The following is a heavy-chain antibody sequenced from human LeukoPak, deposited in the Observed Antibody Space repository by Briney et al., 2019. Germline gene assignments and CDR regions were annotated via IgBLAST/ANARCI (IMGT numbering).Heavy chain of an antibody. V-gene: IGHV4-39*07. CDR2: IYYSGST. CDR3: ARDDYGDSGY. Sequence: SETLSLTCTVSGGSISSSSYYWGWIRQPPGKGLEWIGSIYYSGSTYYNPSLKSRVTISVDTSKNQFSLKLSSVTAADTAVYYCARDDYGDSGYWGQGTLVTVSS. CDR1: GGSISSSSYY. D-gene: IGHD4-17*01. J-gene: IGHJ4*02.